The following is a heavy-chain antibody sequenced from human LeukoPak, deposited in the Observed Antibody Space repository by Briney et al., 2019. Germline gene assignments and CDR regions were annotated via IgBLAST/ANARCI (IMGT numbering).Heavy chain of an antibody. D-gene: IGHD3-22*01. CDR2: IRSKANSYAT. Sequence: PGGSLRLSCAASGFTFSGSAMHWVRQASGKGLEWVGRIRSKANSYATAYAASVKGRFTISRDDSKNTAYLQMNSLKTEDTAVYYCTRYDSSGYYFDYWGQGTLVTVSS. V-gene: IGHV3-73*01. J-gene: IGHJ4*02. CDR1: GFTFSGSA. CDR3: TRYDSSGYYFDY.